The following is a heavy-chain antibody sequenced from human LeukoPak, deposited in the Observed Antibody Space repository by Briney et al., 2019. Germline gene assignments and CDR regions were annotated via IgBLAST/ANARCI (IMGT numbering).Heavy chain of an antibody. J-gene: IGHJ3*02. CDR3: ARELPSYYYDSSGSPRSAFDI. Sequence: SQTLSLTCTVSGGSISSGGYYWRWLRQPPGRGLEWIGYIYHSGSTYYNPSLKSRVTISVDRSKNQFSLKLSSVTAADTAVYYCARELPSYYYDSSGSPRSAFDIWGQGTMVTVSS. D-gene: IGHD3-22*01. V-gene: IGHV4-30-2*01. CDR2: IYHSGST. CDR1: GGSISSGGYY.